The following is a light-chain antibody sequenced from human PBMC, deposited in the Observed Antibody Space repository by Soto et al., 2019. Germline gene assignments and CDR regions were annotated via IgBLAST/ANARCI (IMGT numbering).Light chain of an antibody. V-gene: IGKV3-20*01. J-gene: IGKJ1*01. CDR3: QQYGNLWT. Sequence: ESVLTQSPGTLSLSPGERATLSCRASQSVGSSHLAWYQQKPGQAPRLLIYGASSRATGIPDRFSGSGSGTDFTLTISRLEPEDFAVYYCQQYGNLWTYGQGTKVEIK. CDR2: GAS. CDR1: QSVGSSH.